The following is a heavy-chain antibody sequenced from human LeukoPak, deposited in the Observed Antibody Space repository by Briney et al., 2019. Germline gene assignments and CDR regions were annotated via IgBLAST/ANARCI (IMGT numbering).Heavy chain of an antibody. CDR3: ARRYDYVWGAHGWFDP. V-gene: IGHV4-34*01. J-gene: IGHJ5*02. CDR1: GGSFSGYY. CDR2: INHSGST. Sequence: SETLSLTCAVYGGSFSGYYWSWIRQPPGKGLEGIGEINHSGSTNYNPSLKSPVTISVDTFKNQFSLKLSSVTAADTAVYYCARRYDYVWGAHGWFDPWGQGTLVTVSS. D-gene: IGHD3-16*01.